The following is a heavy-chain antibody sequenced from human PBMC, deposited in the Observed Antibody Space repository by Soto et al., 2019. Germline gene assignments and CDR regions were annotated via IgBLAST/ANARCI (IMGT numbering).Heavy chain of an antibody. V-gene: IGHV3-21*01. J-gene: IGHJ6*02. D-gene: IGHD3-10*01. Sequence: PGGSLRLSCAASGFTFSSYSMNWVRQAPGKGLEWVSSISSSSSYIYYADSVKGRFTISRDDAKNSLYLQMNSLRAEDTAVYYCARDLRITMVRGWGGYYYGMDVWGQGTTVTVS. CDR1: GFTFSSYS. CDR3: ARDLRITMVRGWGGYYYGMDV. CDR2: ISSSSSYI.